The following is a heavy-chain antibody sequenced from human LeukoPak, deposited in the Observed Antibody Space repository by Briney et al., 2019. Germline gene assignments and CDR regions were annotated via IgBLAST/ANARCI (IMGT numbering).Heavy chain of an antibody. CDR2: INHSGST. CDR3: ARVGNWFDP. V-gene: IGHV4-34*01. Sequence: SETLSLTCAVYGGSFSGYYWSWIRRPPGKGLEWIGEINHSGSTNYNPSLKSRVTISVDTSKNQFSLKLSSVTAADTAVYYCARVGNWFDPWGQGTLVTVSS. CDR1: GGSFSGYY. J-gene: IGHJ5*02.